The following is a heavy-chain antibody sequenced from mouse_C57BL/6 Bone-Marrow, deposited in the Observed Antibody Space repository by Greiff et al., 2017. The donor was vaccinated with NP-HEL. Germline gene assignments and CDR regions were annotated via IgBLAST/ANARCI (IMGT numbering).Heavy chain of an antibody. V-gene: IGHV1-55*01. Sequence: VQLQQPGAELVKPGASVKMSCKASGYTFTSYWITWVKPRPGQGLEWIGDIYPGSGSTNYNEKFKSKATLTVDTASSTAYIQLSSLTSEDSAVYYCARGVFDYWGQGTTLTVSS. CDR1: GYTFTSYW. CDR3: ARGVFDY. CDR2: IYPGSGST. J-gene: IGHJ2*01.